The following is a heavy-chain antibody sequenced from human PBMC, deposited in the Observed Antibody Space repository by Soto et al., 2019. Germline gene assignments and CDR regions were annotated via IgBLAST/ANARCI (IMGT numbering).Heavy chain of an antibody. J-gene: IGHJ4*02. CDR2: ISSSSSTI. CDR1: GFTFSSYS. CDR3: ARVPPGRGY. V-gene: IGHV3-48*02. Sequence: GGSLRLSGAASGFTFSSYSMNWVRQAPGKGLEWVSYISSSSSTIYYADSVKGRFTISRDNAKNSLYLQMNSLRDGDTAVYYCARVPPGRGYWGQGTLVTVSS.